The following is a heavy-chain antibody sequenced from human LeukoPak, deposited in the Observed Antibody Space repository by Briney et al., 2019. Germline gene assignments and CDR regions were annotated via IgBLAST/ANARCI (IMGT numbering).Heavy chain of an antibody. CDR2: ISSSSSYI. J-gene: IGHJ3*02. D-gene: IGHD3-22*01. Sequence: GGSLRLSCAASGFTFSSYSMNWVRQAPGKGLEWVSSISSSSSYIHYADSVKGRFTISRDNAKNSLYLQMNSLRAEDTAVYYCARDGPYYDEAFDIWGQGTMVTVSS. CDR1: GFTFSSYS. V-gene: IGHV3-21*01. CDR3: ARDGPYYDEAFDI.